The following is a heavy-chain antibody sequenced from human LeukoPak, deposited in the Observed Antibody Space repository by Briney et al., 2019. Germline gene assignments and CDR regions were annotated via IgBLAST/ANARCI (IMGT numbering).Heavy chain of an antibody. D-gene: IGHD2-15*01. CDR1: GFTLSSYA. J-gene: IGHJ6*02. CDR2: ISYDGSNK. CDR3: ASHYCSGGSCYSLNYGMDV. Sequence: PGGSLRLSCVASGFTLSSYAMHWVRPAPGRGLEWVAVISYDGSNKDYADSVKGRFTISRDNSKNTLYLQMNSLGAEDTAVYYCASHYCSGGSCYSLNYGMDVWGQGTTVTVSS. V-gene: IGHV3-30-3*01.